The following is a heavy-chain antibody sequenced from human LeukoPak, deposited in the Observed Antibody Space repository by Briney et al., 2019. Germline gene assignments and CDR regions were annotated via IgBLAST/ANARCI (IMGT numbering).Heavy chain of an antibody. CDR1: GFTFSSYN. J-gene: IGHJ4*02. V-gene: IGHV3-21*01. Sequence: GGSLRLSCAASGFTFSSYNMNWVRQAPGKGLEWVSFISSSSTYIYNADSVKGRFTISRDNARNSLDLQMNGLRAEDTAVYYCARAEMIYNSVWLYYFDYWGQGTLVTVSS. D-gene: IGHD6-19*01. CDR2: ISSSSTYI. CDR3: ARAEMIYNSVWLYYFDY.